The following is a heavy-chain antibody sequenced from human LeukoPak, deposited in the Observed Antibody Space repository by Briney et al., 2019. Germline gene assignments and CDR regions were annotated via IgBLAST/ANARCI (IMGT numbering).Heavy chain of an antibody. CDR2: IYYSGST. CDR3: ARVLKGDRIDY. Sequence: SQTLSLTCAVSGGSISSGGYSWSWIRQPPGKGLEWIGYIYYSGSTYYNPSLKSRVTISVDTSKNQFSLKLSSETAADTAVYYCARVLKGDRIDYWGQGTLVTVSS. CDR1: GGSISSGGYS. D-gene: IGHD3-16*01. J-gene: IGHJ4*02. V-gene: IGHV4-30-2*01.